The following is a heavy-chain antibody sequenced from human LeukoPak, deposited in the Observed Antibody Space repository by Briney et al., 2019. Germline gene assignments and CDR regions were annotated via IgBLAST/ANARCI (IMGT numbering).Heavy chain of an antibody. J-gene: IGHJ4*02. CDR1: GFTFSSYS. CDR2: ISSSSSYI. D-gene: IGHD3-9*01. Sequence: TGGSLTLSCAASGFTFSSYSMNWVRQAPGKGLEWVSSISSSSSYIYYADSVKGRFTISRDNSKNTLYLQMNSLRAEDTAVYHCAKDLRLRYFTYWGQGTLVTVSS. V-gene: IGHV3-21*04. CDR3: AKDLRLRYFTY.